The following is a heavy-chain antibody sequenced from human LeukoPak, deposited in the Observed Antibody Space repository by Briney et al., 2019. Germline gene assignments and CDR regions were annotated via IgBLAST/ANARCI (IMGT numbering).Heavy chain of an antibody. CDR1: GFTFSNYW. V-gene: IGHV3-7*01. J-gene: IGHJ4*02. Sequence: GGSLRLSCAASGFTFSNYWMHWVRQAPGKGLEWVANIKQDGSEKYYVDSVKGRFTISRDNAKNSLYLQMNSLRAEDTAVYYCARDHGYSYFDYWGQGTLVTVSS. CDR2: IKQDGSEK. D-gene: IGHD5-18*01. CDR3: ARDHGYSYFDY.